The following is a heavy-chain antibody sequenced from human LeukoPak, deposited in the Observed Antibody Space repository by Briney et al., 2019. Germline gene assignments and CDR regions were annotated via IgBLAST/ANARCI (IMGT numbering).Heavy chain of an antibody. CDR2: INHSGST. V-gene: IGHV4-34*01. D-gene: IGHD1-26*01. CDR1: GGSFSGYY. J-gene: IGHJ4*02. CDR3: ARGPRRLLSGSSRFDY. Sequence: SETLSLTCAVYGGSFSGYYWSWIRQPPGKGLEWIGEINHSGSTNYNTSLKSRVTISVDTSKNQFSLKLSSVTAADTAVYYCARGPRRLLSGSSRFDYWGQGTLVTVSS.